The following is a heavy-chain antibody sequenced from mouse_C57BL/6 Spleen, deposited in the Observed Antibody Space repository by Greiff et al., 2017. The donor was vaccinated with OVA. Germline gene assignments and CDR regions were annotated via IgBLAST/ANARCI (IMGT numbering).Heavy chain of an antibody. CDR3: ARPLRIYYYAMDY. D-gene: IGHD2-12*01. CDR1: GYAFSSYW. V-gene: IGHV1-80*01. J-gene: IGHJ4*01. CDR2: IYPGDGDT. Sequence: VKLQQSGAELVKPGASVKISCKASGYAFSSYWMNWVKQRPGKGLEWIGQIYPGDGDTNYNGKFKGKATLTADKSSSTAYMQLSSLTSEDSAVYFCARPLRIYYYAMDYWGQGTSVTVSS.